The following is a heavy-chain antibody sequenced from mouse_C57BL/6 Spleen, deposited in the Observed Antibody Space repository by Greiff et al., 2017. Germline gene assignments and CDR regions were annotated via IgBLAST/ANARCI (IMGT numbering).Heavy chain of an antibody. CDR2: ISDGGSYT. D-gene: IGHD2-5*01. Sequence: EVQLVESGGGLVKPGGSLKLSCAASGFTFSSYAMSWVRQTPEKRLEWVATISDGGSYTYYPDNVKGRFTISRDNAKNNLYLHMSHLKSEDTAMYYCASDECYSNYWYFGVSGTGATVTIS. V-gene: IGHV5-4*01. CDR1: GFTFSSYA. J-gene: IGHJ1*03. CDR3: ASDECYSNYWYFGV.